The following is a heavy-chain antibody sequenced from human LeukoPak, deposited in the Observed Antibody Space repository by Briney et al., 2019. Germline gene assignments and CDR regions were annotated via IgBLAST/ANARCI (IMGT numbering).Heavy chain of an antibody. Sequence: PSETLSLTCTVSGGSISSYYWSWIRQSPGKGLEWIGYIYYSGSTNYNPSLKSRVTISVDTSKNQFSLKLSSVTAADTAVYYCAREAAYSSSWYGPNEVYFDYWGQGTLVTVSS. V-gene: IGHV4-59*01. CDR1: GGSISSYY. J-gene: IGHJ4*02. D-gene: IGHD6-13*01. CDR3: AREAAYSSSWYGPNEVYFDY. CDR2: IYYSGST.